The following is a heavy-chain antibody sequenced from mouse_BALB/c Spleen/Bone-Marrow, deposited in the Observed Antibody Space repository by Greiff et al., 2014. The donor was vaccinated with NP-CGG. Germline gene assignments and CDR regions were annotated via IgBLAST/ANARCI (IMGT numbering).Heavy chain of an antibody. J-gene: IGHJ1*01. Sequence: VQLQQSGAELVKPGASVKLSCKASGYTFTSYYMYWVKQRPGQGLEWIGEINPSNGGTNFNEKFKSKATLTVDKSSSTAYMQFSSLTSEDSAVYDWTRSGTSWLRRSWYFDVWGAGTTVTVSS. CDR1: GYTFTSYY. V-gene: IGHV1S81*02. D-gene: IGHD2-2*01. CDR2: INPSNGGT. CDR3: TRSGTSWLRRSWYFDV.